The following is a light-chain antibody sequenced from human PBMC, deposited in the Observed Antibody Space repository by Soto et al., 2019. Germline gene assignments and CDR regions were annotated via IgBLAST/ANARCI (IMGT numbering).Light chain of an antibody. CDR3: QQYGSSSVT. CDR2: GAS. V-gene: IGKV3-20*01. J-gene: IGKJ5*01. Sequence: EIVMTQSPATLSVSPGERVTLSCRARQSVGSNLAWYQQKPGQAPRLLIYGASSRATGIPDRFSGSGSGTDFTLTISRLEPEDFAVYYCQQYGSSSVTFGQGTRLEIK. CDR1: QSVGSN.